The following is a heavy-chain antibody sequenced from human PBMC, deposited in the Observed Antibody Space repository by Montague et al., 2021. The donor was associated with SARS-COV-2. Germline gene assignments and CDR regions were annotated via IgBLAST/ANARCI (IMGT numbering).Heavy chain of an antibody. Sequence: SETLSLTCAVYGGSFSGYCWSWIRQPPGKGLEWIGEINHSGSTXXXPSXXXRVTISVDTSKNRFSLKLSSVTAADTAVYYCAIPMVRGFSRAFDIWGQGTMVTVSS. D-gene: IGHD3-10*01. J-gene: IGHJ3*02. CDR1: GGSFSGYC. V-gene: IGHV4-34*01. CDR2: INHSGST. CDR3: AIPMVRGFSRAFDI.